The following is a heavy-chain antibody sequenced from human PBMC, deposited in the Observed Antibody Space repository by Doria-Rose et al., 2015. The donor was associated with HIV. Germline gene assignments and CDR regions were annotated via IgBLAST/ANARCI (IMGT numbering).Heavy chain of an antibody. J-gene: IGHJ4*02. CDR2: LNVGNGDT. CDR1: GYTFSAYA. CDR3: ARIHSLSSSSLGH. Sequence: GAEVKKPGASVTVSCKTSGYTFSAYAIHWVRQAPGQRLEWMGWLNVGNGDTRYSRKFQDRVTITSDTSANTGYMALSSLRSEDTAVYYCARIHSLSSSSLGHWGQGTLVTVSS. V-gene: IGHV1-3*01. D-gene: IGHD6-13*01.